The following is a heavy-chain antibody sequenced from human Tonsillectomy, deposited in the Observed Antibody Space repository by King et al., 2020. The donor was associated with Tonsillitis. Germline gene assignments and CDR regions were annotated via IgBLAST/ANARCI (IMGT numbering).Heavy chain of an antibody. CDR2: ISGYNGNT. J-gene: IGHJ4*02. V-gene: IGHV1-18*01. D-gene: IGHD3-10*01. CDR1: GYTFTSYG. Sequence: QLVQSGAEVKKPGASVKVSCKASGYTFTSYGISWVRQAPGQGLEWMGWISGYNGNTNYVQKLQGRVTMTTDTSTDTAYMELRSLRSDDTAVYSCARVWISPGGYYVSGSYGDYWGQGTLVTVSS. CDR3: ARVWISPGGYYVSGSYGDY.